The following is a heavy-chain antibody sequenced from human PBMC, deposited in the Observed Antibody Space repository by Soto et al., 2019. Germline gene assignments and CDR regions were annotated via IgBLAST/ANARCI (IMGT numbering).Heavy chain of an antibody. J-gene: IGHJ5*02. CDR3: ATKGVGYCSGGSCLKGFDP. D-gene: IGHD2-15*01. V-gene: IGHV4-31*03. Sequence: QVQLQESGPGLVKPSQTLSLTCTVSGGSISSGGYYWSWIRQHPGKGLEWIGYIYYSGSTYYNPSLKSRVTISVDTSKNQFSLKLSSVTAADTAVYYCATKGVGYCSGGSCLKGFDPWGQGTLVTVSS. CDR1: GGSISSGGYY. CDR2: IYYSGST.